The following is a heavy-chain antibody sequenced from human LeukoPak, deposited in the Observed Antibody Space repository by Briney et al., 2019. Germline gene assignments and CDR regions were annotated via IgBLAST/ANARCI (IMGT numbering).Heavy chain of an antibody. CDR2: IWYDGSNK. CDR1: GFTFNTYG. CDR3: VRGGLRRATNNKAFDY. Sequence: GRSLRLSCAASGFTFNTYGMHWVRQAPGKGLEWVAVIWYDGSNKYNEDSVKGRFTISRDNSKNTVYLQMKSLRAEDTAVYYCVRGGLRRATNNKAFDYGGQGTLVTVSS. J-gene: IGHJ4*02. V-gene: IGHV3-33*01. D-gene: IGHD1-14*01.